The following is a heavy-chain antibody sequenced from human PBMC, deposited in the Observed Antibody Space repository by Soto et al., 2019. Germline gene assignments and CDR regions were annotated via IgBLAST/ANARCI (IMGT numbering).Heavy chain of an antibody. D-gene: IGHD6-19*01. Sequence: QVQLVQSGAEVKKPGSSVKVSCKASGGTFSSYAISWVRQAPGQGLEWMGGILPIFGTANYAQKFQGRVTITADESTSTAYMELSSLRSEETAVYYCARAHEIGVAGTRYFDYWGQGTLVTVSS. CDR3: ARAHEIGVAGTRYFDY. CDR1: GGTFSSYA. J-gene: IGHJ4*02. V-gene: IGHV1-69*01. CDR2: ILPIFGTA.